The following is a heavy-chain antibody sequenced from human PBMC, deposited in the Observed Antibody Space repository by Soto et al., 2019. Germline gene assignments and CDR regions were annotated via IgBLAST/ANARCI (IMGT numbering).Heavy chain of an antibody. J-gene: IGHJ6*02. CDR1: GYTFTSYD. V-gene: IGHV1-8*01. CDR3: ARGLGYCSSTSCFTVYYYYGMDV. D-gene: IGHD2-2*02. Sequence: ASVKVSCKASGYTFTSYDINWVRQATGQGLEWMGWMNPNSGNTGYAQKFQGRVTMTRNTSISTAYMELSSLRSEDTAVYYCARGLGYCSSTSCFTVYYYYGMDVWGQGTTVTVSS. CDR2: MNPNSGNT.